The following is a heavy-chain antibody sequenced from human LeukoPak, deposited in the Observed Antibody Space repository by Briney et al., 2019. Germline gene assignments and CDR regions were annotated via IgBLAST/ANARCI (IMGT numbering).Heavy chain of an antibody. V-gene: IGHV1-46*01. Sequence: ASVKVSCKTSGYTFTDFSVHWVRQAPGQGLEWMGIINPTGGSAGFAQKFQGRVTMTRDMSTSTFYMELSSLRSEDTAVYYCARGMYSSGWYTYYYYYMDVWGKGTTVTISS. CDR2: INPTGGSA. J-gene: IGHJ6*03. CDR1: GYTFTDFS. CDR3: ARGMYSSGWYTYYYYYMDV. D-gene: IGHD6-19*01.